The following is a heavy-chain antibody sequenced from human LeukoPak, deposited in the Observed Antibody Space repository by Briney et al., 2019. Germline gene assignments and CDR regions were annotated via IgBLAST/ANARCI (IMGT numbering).Heavy chain of an antibody. Sequence: RSETLSLTCAVSGGSISSGGYSGSWIRQPPGKGLEWIGYIYHSGSTYYNPSLKSRVTISVDRSKNQFSLKLSSVTAADTAVYYCARTDGDYDYFDYWGQGTLVTVSS. CDR3: ARTDGDYDYFDY. V-gene: IGHV4-30-2*01. CDR2: IYHSGST. J-gene: IGHJ4*02. CDR1: GGSISSGGYS. D-gene: IGHD4-17*01.